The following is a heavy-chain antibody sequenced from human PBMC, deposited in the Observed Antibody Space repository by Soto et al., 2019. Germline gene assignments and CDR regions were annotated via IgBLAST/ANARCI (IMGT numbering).Heavy chain of an antibody. CDR1: GFTFSNYG. J-gene: IGHJ6*02. D-gene: IGHD4-17*01. CDR3: AKILQLGDYAFYYYGMDV. V-gene: IGHV3-30*18. Sequence: QVQLVESGGGVVQPGRSLRLSCAASGFTFSNYGMHWVRQAPGKGLEWVAVISYDGSNKYYADSVKGRFTISRDNSKNTLYLKMNSLRAKDTAVYYCAKILQLGDYAFYYYGMDVWGQGTTVTVSS. CDR2: ISYDGSNK.